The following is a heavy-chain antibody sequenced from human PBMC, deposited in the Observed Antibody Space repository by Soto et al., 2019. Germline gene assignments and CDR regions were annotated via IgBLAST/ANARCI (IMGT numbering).Heavy chain of an antibody. D-gene: IGHD6-6*01. CDR1: GFTFSDYY. V-gene: IGHV3-11*01. Sequence: RLSCAASGFTFSDYYMSWIRQAPGKGLEWLSYISSSGDTIYYADSVKGRFTLSRDDAKNSVYLQMNSLRTDDTAVYYCASGSSPFTYWGQGTLVTVS. J-gene: IGHJ4*02. CDR3: ASGSSPFTY. CDR2: ISSSGDTI.